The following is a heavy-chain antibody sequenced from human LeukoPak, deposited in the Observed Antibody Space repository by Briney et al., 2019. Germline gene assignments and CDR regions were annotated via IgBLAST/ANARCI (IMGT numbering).Heavy chain of an antibody. J-gene: IGHJ6*03. CDR1: GGSISSGDYY. CDR2: IYYSGST. D-gene: IGHD2-2*02. Sequence: SETLSLTCTVSGGSISSGDYYWSWIRQPPGKGLEWIGYIYYSGSTYYNPSLKSRVTISVDTSKNQFSLKLSSVTAADTAVYYCARAYCSSTSCYTEYYYMDVWGKGTTVTVSS. V-gene: IGHV4-30-4*08. CDR3: ARAYCSSTSCYTEYYYMDV.